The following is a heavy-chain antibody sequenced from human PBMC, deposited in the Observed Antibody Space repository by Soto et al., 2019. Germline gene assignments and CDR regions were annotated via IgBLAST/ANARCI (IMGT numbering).Heavy chain of an antibody. CDR1: GGSISSYY. Sequence: SETLSLTCTVSGGSISSYYWSWIRQPPWKGLEWIGYIYYSGSTNYNPSLKSRVTISVDTSKNQFSLKLSSVTAADTAVYYCASLILWFGELLEPYFDYWGQGTLVTVSS. V-gene: IGHV4-59*01. D-gene: IGHD3-10*01. CDR3: ASLILWFGELLEPYFDY. CDR2: IYYSGST. J-gene: IGHJ4*02.